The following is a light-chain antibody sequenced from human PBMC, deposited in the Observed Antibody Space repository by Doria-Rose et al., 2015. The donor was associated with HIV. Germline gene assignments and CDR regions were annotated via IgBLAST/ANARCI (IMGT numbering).Light chain of an antibody. CDR2: DGS. CDR1: QSFSSTY. J-gene: IGKJ1*01. Sequence: TQSPGTLSLSPGERATLSCRASQSFSSTYLAWYQQKPGQAPSLLIYDGSTRATGIPDRFSASGSGTDFTLTINRLEPEDFALYYCHQYGTSWTFGQGTEVEIK. CDR3: HQYGTSWT. V-gene: IGKV3-20*01.